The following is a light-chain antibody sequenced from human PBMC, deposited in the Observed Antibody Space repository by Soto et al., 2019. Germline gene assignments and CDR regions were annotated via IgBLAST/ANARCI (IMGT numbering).Light chain of an antibody. J-gene: IGLJ2*01. CDR2: DTS. Sequence: QAVVTQEPSPTVSPGGTVTLTCGSSTGAVTSGHYPYWFQQKPGQAPRTLIYDTSNKHSWTPARFSGSLLGGKAALTLSGAQPEDEAEYYCLLSYSGARPYVVFGGGTKLTVL. CDR1: TGAVTSGHY. V-gene: IGLV7-46*01. CDR3: LLSYSGARPYVV.